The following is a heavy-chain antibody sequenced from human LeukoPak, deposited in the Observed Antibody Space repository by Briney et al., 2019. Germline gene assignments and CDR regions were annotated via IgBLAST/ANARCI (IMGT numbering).Heavy chain of an antibody. CDR2: STHTGST. J-gene: IGHJ4*02. D-gene: IGHD2-2*01. Sequence: SETLSLTCAVSGGSFSGYYLNWVRQAPGKGLEWIGESTHTGSTNYNPSLKSRVTISVDTSKNQFSLKLTSVSAADTAVYHCARGRTGAAALDFWGPGTLVTVSS. CDR1: GGSFSGYY. V-gene: IGHV4-34*01. CDR3: ARGRTGAAALDF.